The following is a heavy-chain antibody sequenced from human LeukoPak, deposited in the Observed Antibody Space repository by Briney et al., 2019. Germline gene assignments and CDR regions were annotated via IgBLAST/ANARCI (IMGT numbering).Heavy chain of an antibody. CDR1: GFTFSTYA. CDR3: AKDYYYDPVDAFDV. J-gene: IGHJ3*01. V-gene: IGHV3-23*01. CDR2: ISASYGST. D-gene: IGHD3-22*01. Sequence: GGSLRLSCAASGFTFSTYAMSWVRQAPGKELEWVSCISASYGSTYYADSVKGRFTISRDNSKNTLYLQMNSLRAGDTAVYYCAKDYYYDPVDAFDVWGQGTMVSVSS.